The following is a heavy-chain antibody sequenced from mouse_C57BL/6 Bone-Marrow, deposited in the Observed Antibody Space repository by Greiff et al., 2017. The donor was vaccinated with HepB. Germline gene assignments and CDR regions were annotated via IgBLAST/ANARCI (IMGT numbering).Heavy chain of an antibody. Sequence: VQLKESGAELVRPGASVTLSCQASGYTFTDYEMHWVKQTPVHGLEWIGAIDPETGGTAYNQKFKGKAILTADKSSSTAYMELRSLTSEDSAVYYCTRWGTVVATDYYAMDYWGQGTSVTVSS. J-gene: IGHJ4*01. D-gene: IGHD1-1*01. CDR3: TRWGTVVATDYYAMDY. CDR2: IDPETGGT. CDR1: GYTFTDYE. V-gene: IGHV1-15*01.